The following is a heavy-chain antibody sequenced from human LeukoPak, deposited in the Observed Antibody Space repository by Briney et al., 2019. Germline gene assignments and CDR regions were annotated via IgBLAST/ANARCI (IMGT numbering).Heavy chain of an antibody. CDR3: ARDTVTGTTPGTFDY. V-gene: IGHV4-59*01. J-gene: IGHJ4*02. D-gene: IGHD1-20*01. CDR2: IYYSGTT. Sequence: SETLSLTCTVSGVSISGYYWSWIRQPPGKGLEWIGYIYYSGTTNSNPSLKSGATISVDTSKTQFSLKLSSVTAADTAVYYCARDTVTGTTPGTFDYWGQGTLVTVSS. CDR1: GVSISGYY.